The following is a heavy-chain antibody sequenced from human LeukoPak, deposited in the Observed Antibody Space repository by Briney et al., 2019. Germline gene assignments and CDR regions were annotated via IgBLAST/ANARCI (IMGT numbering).Heavy chain of an antibody. D-gene: IGHD3-10*01. V-gene: IGHV3-23*01. CDR2: ISGSGGDT. CDR3: AKDPYGSGSYPLDY. Sequence: PGRSLRLSCAASGFTFNNYAMNWVRQAPGKGLDWVSAISGSGGDTYYADSVKGRFTISRDNSKNTLYLQMNSLRAEDTAIYYCAKDPYGSGSYPLDYWGQGTLVIVSS. J-gene: IGHJ4*02. CDR1: GFTFNNYA.